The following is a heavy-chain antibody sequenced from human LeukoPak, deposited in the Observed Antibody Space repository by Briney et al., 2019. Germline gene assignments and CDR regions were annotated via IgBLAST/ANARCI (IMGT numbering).Heavy chain of an antibody. CDR1: GGSFSGYY. J-gene: IGHJ4*02. Sequence: PSETLSLTCAVYGGSFSGYYRSWIRQPPGKGLEWIGEINHSGSTNYNPSLKSRVTISVDTSKNQFSLKLSSVTAADTAVYYCARLAARPSDYWGQGTLVTVSS. D-gene: IGHD6-6*01. CDR3: ARLAARPSDY. CDR2: INHSGST. V-gene: IGHV4-34*01.